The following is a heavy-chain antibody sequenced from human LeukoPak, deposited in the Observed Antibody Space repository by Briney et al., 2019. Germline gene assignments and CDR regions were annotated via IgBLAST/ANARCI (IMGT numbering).Heavy chain of an antibody. D-gene: IGHD6-13*01. Sequence: SETLSLTCTVSGGSISSYYWSWIRQPAGKGLEWIGYIYYSGGTYYNPSLKSRVTISVDTSKNQFSLKLSSVTAADTAKYYCARQGTAAAGMGTIDFWGQGTLVTVSS. J-gene: IGHJ4*02. CDR1: GGSISSYY. CDR2: IYYSGGT. V-gene: IGHV4-59*08. CDR3: ARQGTAAAGMGTIDF.